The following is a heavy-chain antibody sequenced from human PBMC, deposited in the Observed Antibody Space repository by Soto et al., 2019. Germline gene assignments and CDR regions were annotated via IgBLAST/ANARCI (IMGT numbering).Heavy chain of an antibody. CDR1: GGSISSYY. CDR2: IYYSGST. Sequence: SETLSLTCTVSGGSISSYYWSWIRQPPGKGLEWIGYIYYSGSTNYNPSLKSRVTISVDTSKNQFSLKLSSVTAADTAVYYCARSSNVWSDFDYWGQGTLVTVSS. V-gene: IGHV4-59*01. CDR3: ARSSNVWSDFDY. J-gene: IGHJ4*02. D-gene: IGHD3-3*01.